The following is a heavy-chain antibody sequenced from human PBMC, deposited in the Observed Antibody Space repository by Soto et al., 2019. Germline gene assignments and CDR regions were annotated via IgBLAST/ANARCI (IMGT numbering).Heavy chain of an antibody. V-gene: IGHV4-61*01. CDR3: AGRVGATMPRFDY. CDR2: IYYSGST. CDR1: GGSVSSGSYY. Sequence: SETLSLTCTVSGGSVSSGSYYWSWIRQPPGKGLEWIGYIYYSGSTNYNPSLKSRVTLAVDTSKDQFSLKLSSVTAADTAVYDCAGRVGATMPRFDYWGQGTLVTVSS. J-gene: IGHJ4*02. D-gene: IGHD1-26*01.